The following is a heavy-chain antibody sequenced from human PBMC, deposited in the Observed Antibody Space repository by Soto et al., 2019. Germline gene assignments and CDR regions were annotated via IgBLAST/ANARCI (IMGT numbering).Heavy chain of an antibody. CDR3: ARVRYSTRIIPDDAFDI. D-gene: IGHD2-15*01. J-gene: IGHJ3*02. CDR1: GGSISSYY. CDR2: IYYSGST. Sequence: PSETLSLTCTVSGGSISSYYWSWIRQPPGKGLEWIGYIYYSGSTNYNPSLKSRVTISVDTSKNQFSLKLSSVTAADTAVCYCARVRYSTRIIPDDAFDIWGQGTMVTVSS. V-gene: IGHV4-59*01.